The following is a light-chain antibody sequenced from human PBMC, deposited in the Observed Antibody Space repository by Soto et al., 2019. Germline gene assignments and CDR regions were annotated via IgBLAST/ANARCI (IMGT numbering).Light chain of an antibody. J-gene: IGKJ2*01. CDR2: GAS. CDR3: QQYGSSLYT. V-gene: IGKV3-20*01. CDR1: QSVSSSY. Sequence: EIVLTQSPGTLSLSPGERATLSCRASQSVSSSYLAWYQQKPGQAPRLLIYGASSRATGIPDRFSGSGSGTDFTLNISRLEPEDFAGYYCQQYGSSLYTFGQGTKLEIK.